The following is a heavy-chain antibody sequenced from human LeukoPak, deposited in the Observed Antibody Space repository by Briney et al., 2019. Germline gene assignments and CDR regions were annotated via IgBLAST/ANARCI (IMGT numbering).Heavy chain of an antibody. D-gene: IGHD3-22*01. J-gene: IGHJ3*02. Sequence: QAGGSLRLSCAASGLTVSSNYMSWVRQAPGKGLEWVSVIYSGGSTYYADSVKGRFTISRDNSKNTLYLRMNSLRAEDTAVYYCARDAYDSSGYSHAFDIWGQGTMVTVSS. CDR1: GLTVSSNY. CDR3: ARDAYDSSGYSHAFDI. V-gene: IGHV3-53*01. CDR2: IYSGGST.